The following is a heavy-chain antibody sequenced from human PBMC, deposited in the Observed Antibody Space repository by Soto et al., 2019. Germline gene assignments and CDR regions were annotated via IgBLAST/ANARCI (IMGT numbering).Heavy chain of an antibody. CDR2: IIPIFGTA. Sequence: QVQLVQSGAEVKKPGSSVKISCKASGGTFSSYAISWVRQAPGQGLEWMGGIIPIFGTANYEQKFEGRVTINADESTSTAYMELSSLRSEDTAVYYCAREGKYYYYGMGVWGQGTTVTVSS. J-gene: IGHJ6*02. CDR3: AREGKYYYYGMGV. CDR1: GGTFSSYA. V-gene: IGHV1-69*01.